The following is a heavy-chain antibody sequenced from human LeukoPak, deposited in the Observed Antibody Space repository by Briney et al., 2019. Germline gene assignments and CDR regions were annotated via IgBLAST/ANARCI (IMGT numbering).Heavy chain of an antibody. J-gene: IGHJ6*02. CDR2: IYYSGST. Sequence: SETLSLTCTVSGGSISSYYWSWIRQPPGKGLEWIGYIYYSGSTNCNPSLKSRVTISVDTSKNQFSLKLSSVTAADTAVYYCARLETYYDFWSGYYGVGSYGMDVWGQGTTVTVSS. CDR3: ARLETYYDFWSGYYGVGSYGMDV. V-gene: IGHV4-59*08. CDR1: GGSISSYY. D-gene: IGHD3-3*01.